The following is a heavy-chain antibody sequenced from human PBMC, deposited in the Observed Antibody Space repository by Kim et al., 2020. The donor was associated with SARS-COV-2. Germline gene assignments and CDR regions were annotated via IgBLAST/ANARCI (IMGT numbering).Heavy chain of an antibody. CDR3: ARVCCGGGAYYPPDY. V-gene: IGHV3-72*01. J-gene: IGHJ4*02. D-gene: IGHD2-21*01. Sequence: ASVKGRFSISRDDSKNSLYLQMNSLQTEDTAVYFCARVCCGGGAYYPPDYWGQGTLVTVSS.